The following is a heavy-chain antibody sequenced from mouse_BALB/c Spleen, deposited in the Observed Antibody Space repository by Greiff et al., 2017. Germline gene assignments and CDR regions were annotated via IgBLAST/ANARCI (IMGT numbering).Heavy chain of an antibody. J-gene: IGHJ4*01. CDR2: ISYSGST. CDR3: ARSRGSTMDY. V-gene: IGHV3-2*02. Sequence: VQLQQSGPGLVKPSQSLSLTCTVTGYSITSDYAWNWIRQFPGNKLEWMGYISYSGSTSYNPSLKSRISITRDTSKNQFFLQLNSVTTEDTATYYCARSRGSTMDYWGQGTSVTVSS. CDR1: GYSITSDYA. D-gene: IGHD1-1*01.